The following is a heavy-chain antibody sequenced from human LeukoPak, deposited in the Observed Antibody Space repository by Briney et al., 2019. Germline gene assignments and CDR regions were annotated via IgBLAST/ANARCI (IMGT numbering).Heavy chain of an antibody. D-gene: IGHD3-10*01. V-gene: IGHV3-7*01. CDR1: GFTFSSYW. Sequence: PGGSLGLSCAASGFTFSSYWMSWVRQAPGKGLEWVANINQDGSEKYYVDSVKGRFTISRDDAKKSLYLQMNSLRAEDTAVYYCGRVGAYYGSGSYSDYWGQGTLVTVSS. CDR3: GRVGAYYGSGSYSDY. J-gene: IGHJ4*02. CDR2: INQDGSEK.